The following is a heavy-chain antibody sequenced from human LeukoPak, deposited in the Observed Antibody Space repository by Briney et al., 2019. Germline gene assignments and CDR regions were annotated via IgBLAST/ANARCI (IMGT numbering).Heavy chain of an antibody. J-gene: IGHJ4*02. D-gene: IGHD2-15*01. CDR3: ATRRGGPYPYYFDF. Sequence: SETLSLTCAVYGDSFSGYYWTWIRQPPGKGLEWIGEVNDRGNTNYNPSLKSRVTILVATSKNQFSLQLTSVTAADTAIYYCATRRGGPYPYYFDFWDQGALVTVSS. V-gene: IGHV4-34*01. CDR1: GDSFSGYY. CDR2: VNDRGNT.